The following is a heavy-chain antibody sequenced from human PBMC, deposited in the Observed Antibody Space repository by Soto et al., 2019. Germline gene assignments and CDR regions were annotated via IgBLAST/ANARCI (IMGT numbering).Heavy chain of an antibody. CDR1: GYTFTSYA. CDR2: INAGNGNT. J-gene: IGHJ4*02. V-gene: IGHV1-3*01. D-gene: IGHD1-7*01. Sequence: QVQLVHSGAEVQKPGASVKVSCKASGYTFTSYAMHWVRQAPGQTLEWMGWINAGNGNTKYSQKFQGRVTSTRDTYASTAYKKLSRRRSEDTAVYYCGRVGKRTGTLDYWGQGTLVTVSS. CDR3: GRVGKRTGTLDY.